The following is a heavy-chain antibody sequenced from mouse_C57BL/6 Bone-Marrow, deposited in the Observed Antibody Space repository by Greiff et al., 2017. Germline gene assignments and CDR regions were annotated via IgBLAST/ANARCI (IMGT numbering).Heavy chain of an antibody. CDR3: ARGDYDCYAMDY. D-gene: IGHD1-1*02. J-gene: IGHJ4*01. CDR1: GYTFTSYW. V-gene: IGHV1-55*01. CDR2: IYPGSGST. Sequence: VKLQQPGAELVKPGASVKMSCKASGYTFTSYWLTWVKQRPGQGLEWIGDIYPGSGSTNYNEKFKSKATLTVDTSSSTAYMQLSSLTSEYSAVYYCARGDYDCYAMDYWGQGTSVTVSS.